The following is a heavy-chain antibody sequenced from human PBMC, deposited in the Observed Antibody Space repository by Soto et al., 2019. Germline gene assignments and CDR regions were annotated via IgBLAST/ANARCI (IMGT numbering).Heavy chain of an antibody. V-gene: IGHV3-48*03. CDR2: ISSSGSTI. D-gene: IGHD6-19*01. J-gene: IGHJ4*02. Sequence: GGSLRLSCAASGFTFSSYEMNWVRQAPGKGLEWVSYISSSGSTIYYADSVKGRFTISRDNAKNSLYLQMNSPRAEDTAVYYCARDWSGDQDLVAGTDFPTLSLYDYWGQGTLVTVSS. CDR3: ARDWSGDQDLVAGTDFPTLSLYDY. CDR1: GFTFSSYE.